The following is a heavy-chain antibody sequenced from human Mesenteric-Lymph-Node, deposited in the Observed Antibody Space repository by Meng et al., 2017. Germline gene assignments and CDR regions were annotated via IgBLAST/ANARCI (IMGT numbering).Heavy chain of an antibody. J-gene: IGHJ4*02. CDR2: ISYDGSNK. D-gene: IGHD3-10*01. CDR3: ARDVGYNSGSYYHLPDY. V-gene: IGHV3-30*04. Sequence: GGSLRLSCAASGFTFSSYAMHWVRQAPGKGLEWVAVISYDGSNKYYADSVKGRFTISRDNSKNTLYLQMNSLRAEDTALYYCARDVGYNSGSYYHLPDYWGRGILVTVSS. CDR1: GFTFSSYA.